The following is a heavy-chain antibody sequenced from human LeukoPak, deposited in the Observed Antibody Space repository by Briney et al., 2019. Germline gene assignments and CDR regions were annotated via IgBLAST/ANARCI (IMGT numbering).Heavy chain of an antibody. V-gene: IGHV4-59*01. J-gene: IGHJ6*03. Sequence: PSETVSLPCTVSGGSIISYYWSWIRQPPGKGLEWIGYIYYSGSTNYNPSLKSRVTISVDTSKNQFSLKLSSVTAADTAVYYCTRGRSSTYYYMDVWGKGTTVTVSS. CDR2: IYYSGST. D-gene: IGHD1-26*01. CDR1: GGSIISYY. CDR3: TRGRSSTYYYMDV.